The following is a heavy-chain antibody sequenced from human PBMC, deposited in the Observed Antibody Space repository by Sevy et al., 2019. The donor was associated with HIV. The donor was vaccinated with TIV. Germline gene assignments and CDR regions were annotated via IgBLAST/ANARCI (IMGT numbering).Heavy chain of an antibody. Sequence: GGSLRLSCAASGFTFGDSYMSWIRQAPGKGLEWVSYISGRGRIIYYADSVKGRFTISRDNAKHSLFLQINNLRADDTDVYFCARKGYSQGLCDFFEHWGQGTLVTVSS. D-gene: IGHD5-18*01. V-gene: IGHV3-11*01. CDR1: GFTFGDSY. CDR2: ISGRGRII. CDR3: ARKGYSQGLCDFFEH. J-gene: IGHJ4*02.